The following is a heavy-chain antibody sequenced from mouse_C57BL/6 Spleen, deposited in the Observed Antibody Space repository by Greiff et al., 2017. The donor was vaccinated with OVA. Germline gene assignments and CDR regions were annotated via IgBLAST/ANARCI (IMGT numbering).Heavy chain of an antibody. Sequence: ESGPGILQPSQTLSLTCSFSGFSLSTFGMGVGWIRQPSGKGLEWLAHIWWDDDTYYNPALKSRLTISKDTSKNQVFLKIANVDTADTATYYCARAITTVTHYAMDYWGQGTSVTVSS. CDR2: IWWDDDT. V-gene: IGHV8-8*01. D-gene: IGHD1-1*01. J-gene: IGHJ4*01. CDR3: ARAITTVTHYAMDY. CDR1: GFSLSTFGMG.